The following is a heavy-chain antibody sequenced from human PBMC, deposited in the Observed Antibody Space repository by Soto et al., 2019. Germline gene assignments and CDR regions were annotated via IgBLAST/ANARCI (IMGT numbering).Heavy chain of an antibody. CDR1: AGTTSTSKW. CDR3: AREGYGSSTDWFDP. CDR2: IYHSGST. D-gene: IGHD6-6*01. J-gene: IGHJ5*02. Sequence: PENRQLTNAVSAGTTSTSKWWRWLRQPPGKGLEWIGEIYHSGSTNYNPSLKSRVTISVDKSKNQFSLKLSSVTAADTAVYYCAREGYGSSTDWFDPWGQGTLVT. V-gene: IGHV4-4*03.